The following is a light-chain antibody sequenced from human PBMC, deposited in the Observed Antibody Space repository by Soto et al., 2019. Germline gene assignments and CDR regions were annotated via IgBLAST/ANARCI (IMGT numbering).Light chain of an antibody. CDR2: GNS. V-gene: IGLV1-40*01. J-gene: IGLJ1*01. CDR1: SSNIGAGYD. CDR3: QSYDSSLSVFYV. Sequence: QCVLTQPASVSGAVGQRVTISCTGSSSNIGAGYDVHWYQQLPGTAPKLLIYGNSNRPSGVPDRFSGSKSGTSASLAITGLQAEDEADYYCQSYDSSLSVFYVFGTGTKVTVL.